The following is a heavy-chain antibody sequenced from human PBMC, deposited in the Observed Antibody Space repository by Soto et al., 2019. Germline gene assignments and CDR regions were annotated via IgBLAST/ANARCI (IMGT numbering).Heavy chain of an antibody. Sequence: EVQLLESGGGLVQPGGSLCLSCAASGFTFSNYAMSWVRQAPGKGLEWVSAISGSGGSTYYADSVKGRFTISRDNSKSTSYRQMNSLRAEDTAVYYCAKLEAEAGKFPLPDYGGQGTLVTFSS. CDR2: ISGSGGST. V-gene: IGHV3-23*01. J-gene: IGHJ4*02. D-gene: IGHD6-13*01. CDR3: AKLEAEAGKFPLPDY. CDR1: GFTFSNYA.